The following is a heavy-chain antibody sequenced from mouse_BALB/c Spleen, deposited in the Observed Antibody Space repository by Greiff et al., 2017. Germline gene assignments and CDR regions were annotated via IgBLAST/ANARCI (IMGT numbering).Heavy chain of an antibody. D-gene: IGHD1-1*01. CDR3: AREDPVVPHYYAMDY. V-gene: IGHV1-87*01. Sequence: VKLQESGAELARPGASVKLSCKASGYTFTSYWMQWVKQRPGQGLEWIGAIYPGDGDTRYTQKFKGKATLTADKSSSTAYMQLSSLASEDSAVYYCAREDPVVPHYYAMDYWGQGTSVTVSS. CDR2: IYPGDGDT. CDR1: GYTFTSYW. J-gene: IGHJ4*01.